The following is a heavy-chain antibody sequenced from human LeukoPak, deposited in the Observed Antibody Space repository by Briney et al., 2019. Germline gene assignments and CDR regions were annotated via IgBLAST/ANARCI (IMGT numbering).Heavy chain of an antibody. V-gene: IGHV3-23*01. CDR1: GFTFSSYA. CDR3: AKDRHDILTGYHSR. CDR2: ISGSGGST. D-gene: IGHD3-9*01. Sequence: GGSLRLSCAASGFTFSSYAMSWVRQPPGKGLEWVSAISGSGGSTYYADSVKGRFTISRDNSKNTLYLQMNSLRAEDTAVYYCAKDRHDILTGYHSRWGQGTLVTVSS. J-gene: IGHJ4*02.